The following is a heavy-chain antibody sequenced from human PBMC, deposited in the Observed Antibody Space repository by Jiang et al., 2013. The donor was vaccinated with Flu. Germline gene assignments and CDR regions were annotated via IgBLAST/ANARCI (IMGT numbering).Heavy chain of an antibody. D-gene: IGHD3-16*02. CDR2: IDWDDDK. Sequence: KPTQTLTLTCTFSGFSLSTSGMCVSWIRQPPGKALEWLARIDWDDDKYYSTSLKTRLTISKDTSKNQVVLTMTNMDPVDTATYYCAREVSGSYPPPPVGYYYGMDVWGQGTTVTVSS. J-gene: IGHJ6*02. CDR1: GFSLSTSGMC. CDR3: AREVSGSYPPPPVGYYYGMDV. V-gene: IGHV2-70*11.